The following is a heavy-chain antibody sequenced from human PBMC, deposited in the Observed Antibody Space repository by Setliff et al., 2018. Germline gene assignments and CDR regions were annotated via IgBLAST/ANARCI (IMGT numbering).Heavy chain of an antibody. Sequence: PSETLSLTCAVSGGSLNSGSYYWSWIRQPTERGLEWLGRLHTSGSPDYNPSFKSRVTISRDTSTNQFSLKLGSVTAADTAVYYCARERYFDWFFEDWGHGTLVTVSS. CDR1: GGSLNSGSYY. V-gene: IGHV4-61*02. J-gene: IGHJ4*01. CDR3: ARERYFDWFFED. CDR2: LHTSGSP. D-gene: IGHD3-9*01.